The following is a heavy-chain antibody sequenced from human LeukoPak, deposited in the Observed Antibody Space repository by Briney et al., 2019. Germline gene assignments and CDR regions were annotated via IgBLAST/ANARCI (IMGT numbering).Heavy chain of an antibody. V-gene: IGHV1-69*01. CDR3: ARDRGGDYVLDY. J-gene: IGHJ4*02. D-gene: IGHD4-17*01. CDR1: GGTFSSYA. Sequence: SVKVSXKASGGTFSSYAISWVRQAPGQGLEWMGGIIPIFGTANYAQKFQGRVTITADESTSTAYMELSSLRSEDTAVYYCARDRGGDYVLDYWGQGTLVTVSS. CDR2: IIPIFGTA.